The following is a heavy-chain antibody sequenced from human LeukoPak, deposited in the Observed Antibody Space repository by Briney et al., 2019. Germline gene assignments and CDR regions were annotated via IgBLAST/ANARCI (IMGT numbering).Heavy chain of an antibody. Sequence: PGGSLRLSCAASGFTFSSYEMNWVRQAPGRGLEWVSHISSGGSTIYYADSVKGRFTISRDNAKNSLYLQMNSLRAEDTAVYYCAKYYYTSGSSGGRVFDSWGQGTLVTVSS. V-gene: IGHV3-48*03. J-gene: IGHJ4*02. D-gene: IGHD3-10*01. CDR3: AKYYYTSGSSGGRVFDS. CDR1: GFTFSSYE. CDR2: ISSGGSTI.